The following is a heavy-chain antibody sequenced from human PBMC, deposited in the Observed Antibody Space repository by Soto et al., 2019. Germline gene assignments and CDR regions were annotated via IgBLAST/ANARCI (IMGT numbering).Heavy chain of an antibody. Sequence: SETLSLTCAVSGGSISSSNWWSWVRQPPGKGLEWIGEIYHSGSTNYNPSLKSRVTISVDKSKNQFSLKLSSVTAADTAVYYCARGTSPPIAAAGMGFDYWGQGTLVTVS. D-gene: IGHD6-13*01. CDR2: IYHSGST. J-gene: IGHJ4*02. CDR1: GGSISSSNW. V-gene: IGHV4-4*02. CDR3: ARGTSPPIAAAGMGFDY.